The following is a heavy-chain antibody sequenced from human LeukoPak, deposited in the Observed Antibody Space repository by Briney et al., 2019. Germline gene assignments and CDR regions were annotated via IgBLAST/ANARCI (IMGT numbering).Heavy chain of an antibody. CDR1: GYSFTSYW. D-gene: IGHD3-3*01. Sequence: GESLKISCKGSGYSFTSYWIGWLRQMPGKGLEWMGIIYPGDSDTRYSPSFQGQVTISADKSISTAYLQWSSLKASDTAMYYCARVGDGESPFGVGYYYYGMDVWGQGTTVTVSS. CDR2: IYPGDSDT. CDR3: ARVGDGESPFGVGYYYYGMDV. J-gene: IGHJ6*02. V-gene: IGHV5-51*01.